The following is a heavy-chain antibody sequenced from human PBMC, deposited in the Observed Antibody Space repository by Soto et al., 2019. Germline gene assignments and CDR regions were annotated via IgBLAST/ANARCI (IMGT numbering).Heavy chain of an antibody. J-gene: IGHJ3*02. CDR3: AHRPVKAVITNAFDI. D-gene: IGHD3-22*01. V-gene: IGHV2-5*02. Sequence: QITLKESGPTLVKPTQTLTLTCTFSGFSLSTSGVGVGWIRQPPGKALEWLALIYWDDDKRYSPSLKTRLTITKDTSKNQVVLTMTNMDPVDTATYYCAHRPVKAVITNAFDIWGQGTVVTVSS. CDR1: GFSLSTSGVG. CDR2: IYWDDDK.